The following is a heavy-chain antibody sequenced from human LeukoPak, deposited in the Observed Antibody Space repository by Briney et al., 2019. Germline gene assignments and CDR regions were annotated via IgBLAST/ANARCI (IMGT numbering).Heavy chain of an antibody. Sequence: ASVKVSCKASGYTFTSYYMHWVRQAPGQGREWMGIINPSGGSTSYAQKFQGRVTMTRDTSTSTVYMELSSLRSEDTAVYYCARDSSYGDQPYYFDYWGQGTLVTVSS. D-gene: IGHD4-17*01. CDR2: INPSGGST. CDR1: GYTFTSYY. J-gene: IGHJ4*02. CDR3: ARDSSYGDQPYYFDY. V-gene: IGHV1-46*01.